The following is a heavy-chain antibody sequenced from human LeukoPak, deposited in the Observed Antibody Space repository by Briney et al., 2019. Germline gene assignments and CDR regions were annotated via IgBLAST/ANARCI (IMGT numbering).Heavy chain of an antibody. V-gene: IGHV1-69*13. CDR3: ARDYSIAAAGKPSI. D-gene: IGHD6-13*01. Sequence: ASVKVSCKASGGTFSSYAISWVRQAPGQGLEWMGGIIPIFGTANYAQKFQGRVTITADESTSTAYMVLSSLRSEDTAVYYCARDYSIAAAGKPSIWGQGTMVTVSS. CDR1: GGTFSSYA. CDR2: IIPIFGTA. J-gene: IGHJ3*02.